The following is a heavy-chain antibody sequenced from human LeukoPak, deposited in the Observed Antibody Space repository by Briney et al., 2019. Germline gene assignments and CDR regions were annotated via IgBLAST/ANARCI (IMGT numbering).Heavy chain of an antibody. V-gene: IGHV4-38-2*01. CDR3: ARLESGYYGSGSPDY. D-gene: IGHD3-10*01. J-gene: IGHJ4*02. Sequence: PSETLSPTCAVSGYSISSGYYWGWIRQPPGKGLEWIGSIYHSGSTYYNPSLKSRATISVDTSKNQFSLKLSSVTAADTAVYYCARLESGYYGSGSPDYWGQGTLVTVSS. CDR1: GYSISSGYY. CDR2: IYHSGST.